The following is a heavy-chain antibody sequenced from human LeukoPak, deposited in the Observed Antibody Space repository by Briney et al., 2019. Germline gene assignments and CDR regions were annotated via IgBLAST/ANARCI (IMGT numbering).Heavy chain of an antibody. Sequence: SETLSLTSAVYGGSFSGYYWSWIRQPPGKGLEWIGEINHSGSTNYNPSLKSRVTISVDTSKNQFSLKLSSVTAADTAVYYCARAPIIAARLYYYYMDVWGKGTTVTV. V-gene: IGHV4-34*01. CDR1: GGSFSGYY. CDR2: INHSGST. CDR3: ARAPIIAARLYYYYMDV. D-gene: IGHD6-6*01. J-gene: IGHJ6*03.